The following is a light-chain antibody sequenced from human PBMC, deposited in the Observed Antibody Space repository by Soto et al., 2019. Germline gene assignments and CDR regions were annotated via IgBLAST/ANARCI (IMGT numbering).Light chain of an antibody. CDR1: SSDVGSYNL. CDR2: EGT. J-gene: IGLJ1*01. Sequence: QSVLTQPASVSGSPGQSITIPCTGTSSDVGSYNLVSWFQQHPGKVPKLIIYEGTKRPSGVPDRFSGSKSGNTASLTVSGLQADDEADYYCSSYGGSNNFVFGAGTKLTVL. V-gene: IGLV2-8*01. CDR3: SSYGGSNNFV.